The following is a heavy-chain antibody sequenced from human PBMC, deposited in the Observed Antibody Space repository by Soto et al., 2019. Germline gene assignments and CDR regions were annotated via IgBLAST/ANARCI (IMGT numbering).Heavy chain of an antibody. J-gene: IGHJ4*02. CDR1: GGSISTDSYY. Sequence: SEILSLTCTVSGGSISTDSYYWGGVRQSPGKGLEWIGSIFYSGNTYYSPSLKSRVTISVDLSKNQFSLKLSSVTAADTAVYYCARVGRTGTTDYYFDYWGQGTLVTVSS. V-gene: IGHV4-39*07. CDR2: IFYSGNT. D-gene: IGHD1-7*01. CDR3: ARVGRTGTTDYYFDY.